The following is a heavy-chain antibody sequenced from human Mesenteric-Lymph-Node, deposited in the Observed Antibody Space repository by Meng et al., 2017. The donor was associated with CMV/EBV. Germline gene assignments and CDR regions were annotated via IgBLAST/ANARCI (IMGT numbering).Heavy chain of an antibody. CDR3: ASAGEAYLAGDH. V-gene: IGHV1-18*01. D-gene: IGHD3-10*01. CDR2: ISPSNGNT. Sequence: CKASGFSFNSFGVSWVRQVPGQGLEWVGWISPSNGNTNYAQRLQGRVILTTDTFTNTAYMELMSLRSDDTAVYYCASAGEAYLAGDHWGQGTLVTVSS. J-gene: IGHJ5*02. CDR1: GFSFNSFG.